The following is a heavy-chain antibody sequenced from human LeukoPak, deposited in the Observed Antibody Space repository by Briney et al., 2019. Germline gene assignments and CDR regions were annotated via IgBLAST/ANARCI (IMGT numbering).Heavy chain of an antibody. V-gene: IGHV3-23*01. J-gene: IGHJ4*02. CDR3: ARENSRRSWSPSYFDF. Sequence: GGSLRLSCAASGFTFSSHAMSWVRQASGKGLEWVSAISGSGGSTYYADSVKGRFTISRDNSKNTLYLQMSSLRAEDTAVYYCARENSRRSWSPSYFDFWGQGSLVIVSS. CDR2: ISGSGGST. CDR1: GFTFSSHA. D-gene: IGHD2/OR15-2a*01.